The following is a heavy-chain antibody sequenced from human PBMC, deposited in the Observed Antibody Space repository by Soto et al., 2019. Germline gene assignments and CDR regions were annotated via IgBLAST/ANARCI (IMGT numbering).Heavy chain of an antibody. CDR3: ERITGYCSGVTCYDLGGFDY. D-gene: IGHD2-15*01. J-gene: IGHJ4*02. V-gene: IGHV5-51*01. CDR1: GYSFTNYW. Sequence: GDSLKISCKGSGYSFTNYWIGWVRQMPGKGLEWMGIIYPGDSDTKYSPSFQGQVSFSVDKSISTAYLQWSSLKASDAAMYYCERITGYCSGVTCYDLGGFDYWGQGTLVTVSS. CDR2: IYPGDSDT.